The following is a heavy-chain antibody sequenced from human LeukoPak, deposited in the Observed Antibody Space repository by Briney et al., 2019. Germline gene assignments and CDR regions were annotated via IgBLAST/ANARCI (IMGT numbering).Heavy chain of an antibody. D-gene: IGHD3-10*01. CDR1: GFTFNTYT. CDR2: ISGSSGII. CDR3: AKRHYYAPFDY. J-gene: IGHJ4*02. V-gene: IGHV3-48*01. Sequence: GGSLRLSCAASGFTFNTYTMNWVRQAPGKGLEWVSYISGSSGIIDYADSVRGRFTISRDNAKNSLYLQMNSLRAEDTAVYYCAKRHYYAPFDYWGQGTLVTVSS.